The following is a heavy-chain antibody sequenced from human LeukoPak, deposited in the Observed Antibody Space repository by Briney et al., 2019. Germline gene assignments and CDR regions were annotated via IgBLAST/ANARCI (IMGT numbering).Heavy chain of an antibody. CDR1: GFTFSSYE. Sequence: GGSLRLSCAASGFTFSSYEMNWVRQAPGKGLEWVSAISGSGGSTYYADSVKGRFTISRDNSKNTLYLQMNSLRAEDTAVYYCAKVGYYYGSGARGYFDYWGQGTLVTVSS. D-gene: IGHD3-10*01. CDR3: AKVGYYYGSGARGYFDY. V-gene: IGHV3-23*01. J-gene: IGHJ4*02. CDR2: ISGSGGST.